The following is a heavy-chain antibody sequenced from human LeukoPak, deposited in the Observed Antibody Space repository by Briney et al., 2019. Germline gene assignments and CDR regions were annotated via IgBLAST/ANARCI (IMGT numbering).Heavy chain of an antibody. V-gene: IGHV3-30-3*01. CDR2: ISYDGSYK. CDR3: ARGPNYYGSGSYYTLGY. D-gene: IGHD3-10*01. CDR1: GFTFSSYA. J-gene: IGHJ4*02. Sequence: PGGSLRLSCAASGFTFSSYAMHWVRQAPGKGLEWVAVISYDGSYKYYADSVKGRFTISRDNSKNTLYLQMNSLRAEDTAVYYCARGPNYYGSGSYYTLGYWGQGTLVTVSS.